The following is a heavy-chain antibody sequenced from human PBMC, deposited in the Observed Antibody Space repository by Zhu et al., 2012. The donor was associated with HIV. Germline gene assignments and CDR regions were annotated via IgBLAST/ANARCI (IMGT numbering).Heavy chain of an antibody. Sequence: QVQVQESGPGLVKPSETLSLTCTVSGGFVSRSGYYWGWIRQPPGKGLEWIGNIFYTGSTDYNPSLKSRVTMSLDTSRNQFSLKLTSVTAADTAVYYCARFLRYGDSYWGQGTLVAVS. D-gene: IGHD4-17*01. CDR2: IFYTGST. J-gene: IGHJ4*02. V-gene: IGHV4-39*07. CDR1: GGFVSRSGYY. CDR3: ARFLRYGDSY.